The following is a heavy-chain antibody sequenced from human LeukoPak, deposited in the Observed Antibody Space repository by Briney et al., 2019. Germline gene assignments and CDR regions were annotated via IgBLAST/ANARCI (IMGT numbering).Heavy chain of an antibody. CDR3: AKGLPYESRAYYDRLFDE. J-gene: IGHJ4*02. Sequence: ASVKVSCKASGYTFTSYGISWVRQAPGQGLEWMGWISAYNGNTNYAQKFQGRVTMTTDTSTSTAYMELRSLRSDDTAVYYCAKGLPYESRAYYDRLFDEWGQGTLVTVSS. D-gene: IGHD3-22*01. CDR2: ISAYNGNT. V-gene: IGHV1-18*01. CDR1: GYTFTSYG.